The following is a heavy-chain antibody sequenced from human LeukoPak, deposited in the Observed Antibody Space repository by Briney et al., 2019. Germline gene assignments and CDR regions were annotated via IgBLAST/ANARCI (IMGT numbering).Heavy chain of an antibody. D-gene: IGHD3-3*01. V-gene: IGHV3-30-3*01. CDR3: ARGLLNYDFWSGYLSGAFDI. CDR2: ISYDGSNK. Sequence: GRSLRLSCAASGFTFSSYAMHWVRQAPGKGLEWVAVISYDGSNKYYADSVKGRFTISRDNSKNTLYLQMNSLRAEDTGVYYCARGLLNYDFWSGYLSGAFDIWGQGTMVTVSS. J-gene: IGHJ3*02. CDR1: GFTFSSYA.